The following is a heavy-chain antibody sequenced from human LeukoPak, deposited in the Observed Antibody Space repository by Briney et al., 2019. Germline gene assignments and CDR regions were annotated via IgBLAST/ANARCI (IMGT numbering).Heavy chain of an antibody. J-gene: IGHJ4*02. CDR1: GYTFTSYG. Sequence: ASVKVSCKASGYTFTSYGISWVRQAPGQGLEWMGWISAYNGNTNYAQKLQGRVTMTTDTSTSTAYMELRSLRSDDTAVYYCARDNLERRCSSSTFDYWGQGTLVTVSS. CDR2: ISAYNGNT. CDR3: ARDNLERRCSSSTFDY. D-gene: IGHD6-6*01. V-gene: IGHV1-18*01.